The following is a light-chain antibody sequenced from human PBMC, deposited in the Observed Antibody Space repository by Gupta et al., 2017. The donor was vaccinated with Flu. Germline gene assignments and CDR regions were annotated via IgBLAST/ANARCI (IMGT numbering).Light chain of an antibody. CDR1: QSVSSSY. Sequence: EIVFTQSPGTLSLSPGERATLSCRASQSVSSSYFAWYQQKPGQAPRLLIYGASSRATGIPDRFSGSGSGTDFTLTISRLEPEDFAVYYCQQYGSSPRVTFGPGTKVDIK. V-gene: IGKV3-20*01. CDR3: QQYGSSPRVT. CDR2: GAS. J-gene: IGKJ3*01.